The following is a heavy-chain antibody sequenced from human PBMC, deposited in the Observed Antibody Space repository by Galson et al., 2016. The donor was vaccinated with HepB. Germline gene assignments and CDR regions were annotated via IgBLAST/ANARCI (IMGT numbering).Heavy chain of an antibody. CDR2: VSHDGTNK. CDR3: AKDLSQVVIRYYFEY. J-gene: IGHJ4*02. CDR1: GFTFRSYP. D-gene: IGHD3-22*01. Sequence: SLRLSCAVSGFTFRSYPMHWVRQAPGKGLEWVAVVSHDGTNKDYADSVKGRFTISRDNSKNTLYLQMNRLRAEDTAVYYCAKDLSQVVIRYYFEYWGQGTLVTVSS. V-gene: IGHV3-30*04.